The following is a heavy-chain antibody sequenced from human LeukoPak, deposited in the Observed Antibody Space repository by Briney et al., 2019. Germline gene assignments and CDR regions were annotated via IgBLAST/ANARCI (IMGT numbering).Heavy chain of an antibody. Sequence: SETLSLTCSVSDGSMNAYYWTWIRQPPGKGLEWIGHIFFTGYTKFNPSLRSRVTISLDTSKNQFSLRLTSVTAADTAVYYCAGHIGGSCSLDSWGPGTLVFVSS. D-gene: IGHD2-15*01. V-gene: IGHV4-59*08. CDR1: DGSMNAYY. CDR2: IFFTGYT. CDR3: AGHIGGSCSLDS. J-gene: IGHJ4*02.